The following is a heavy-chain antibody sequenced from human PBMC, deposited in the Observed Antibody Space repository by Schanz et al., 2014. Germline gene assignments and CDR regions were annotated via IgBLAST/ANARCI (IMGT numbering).Heavy chain of an antibody. Sequence: EVQLVESGGGLVQPGGSLRLSCAASGFTFGNFFMSWVRQAPGKGLEWVANIKQDGIEKYYVDSVKGRFTISRDNAKNSLYLQMNSLTADDTAVYYCARDLRNSRPSYYDQWGQGTLVTVSA. CDR2: IKQDGIEK. CDR1: GFTFGNFF. D-gene: IGHD6-13*01. J-gene: IGHJ4*02. V-gene: IGHV3-7*01. CDR3: ARDLRNSRPSYYDQ.